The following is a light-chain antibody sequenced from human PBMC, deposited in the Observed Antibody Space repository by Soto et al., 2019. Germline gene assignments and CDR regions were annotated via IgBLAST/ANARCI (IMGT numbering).Light chain of an antibody. J-gene: IGKJ2*01. CDR2: DAS. CDR1: QSVGSD. Sequence: EIVMTQSPATLSVSPGERATLSCRASQSVGSDLAWYQQKPGQAPRLLIYDASSRATGIPARFSGSGSGTDFTLTISSLEPEDFAVYYCQQRTNWPPYTFGQGTKLEIK. V-gene: IGKV3-11*01. CDR3: QQRTNWPPYT.